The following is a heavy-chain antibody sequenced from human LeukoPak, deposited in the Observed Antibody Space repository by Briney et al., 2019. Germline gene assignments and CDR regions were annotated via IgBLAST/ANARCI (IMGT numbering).Heavy chain of an antibody. J-gene: IGHJ4*02. CDR3: ARSEAAFDY. Sequence: GGSLRLSCAASGFTFSDYYMSWIRQAPGKGLGWVSYISSSGNTIYYADSVKGRFTISRDNAKNSLFLQMKSLRDEDTAVYYCARSEAAFDYWGQGTLVTVSS. V-gene: IGHV3-11*01. CDR2: ISSSGNTI. CDR1: GFTFSDYY.